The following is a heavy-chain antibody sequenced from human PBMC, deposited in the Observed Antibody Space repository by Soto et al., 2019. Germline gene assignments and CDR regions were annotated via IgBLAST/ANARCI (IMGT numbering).Heavy chain of an antibody. Sequence: SETLSLTCAVYGGSLSAYYWSWIRQPPGRGLEWIGEINHGGSTNYNPSLTSRVTISQDTAKNQFSLNLSSVTAADTAVYYCARDAHFAARPTSWFDTWGQGTRDNVSS. CDR3: ARDAHFAARPTSWFDT. V-gene: IGHV4-34*01. CDR2: INHGGST. CDR1: GGSLSAYY. J-gene: IGHJ5*02. D-gene: IGHD6-6*01.